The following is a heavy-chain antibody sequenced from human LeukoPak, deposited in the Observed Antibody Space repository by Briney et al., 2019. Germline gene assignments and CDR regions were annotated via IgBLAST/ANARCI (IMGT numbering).Heavy chain of an antibody. J-gene: IGHJ4*02. CDR2: ISAYNGNT. CDR1: GYTFTSYG. D-gene: IGHD3-3*01. V-gene: IGHV1-18*01. Sequence: ASVKVSCKASGYTFTSYGISWVRQAPGQGLEWMGWISAYNGNTNYAQKLQGRVTMTTDTSTSTAYMELRSLRSDDTAVYYCARDEGTGYDSWSGYYTAQTRYFDYWGQGTLVTVSS. CDR3: ARDEGTGYDSWSGYYTAQTRYFDY.